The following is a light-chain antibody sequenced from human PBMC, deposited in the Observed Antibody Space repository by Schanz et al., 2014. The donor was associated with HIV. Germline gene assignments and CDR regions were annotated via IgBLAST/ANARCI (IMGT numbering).Light chain of an antibody. CDR3: AAWDDSLSGFYV. J-gene: IGLJ1*01. CDR1: SSNIGSNT. CDR2: SNN. V-gene: IGLV1-44*01. Sequence: QSVLTQPPSASGTPGQRVTISCSGSSSNIGSNTVNWYQQLPGTAPKLLMYSNNQRPSGVPDRFSGSKSGTSASLAISGLQSEDEAEYYCAAWDDSLSGFYVFGTGTKLTVL.